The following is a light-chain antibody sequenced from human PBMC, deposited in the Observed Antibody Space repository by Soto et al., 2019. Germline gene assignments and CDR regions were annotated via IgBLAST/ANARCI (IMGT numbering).Light chain of an antibody. V-gene: IGKV3-15*01. Sequence: EVVLTQSPATLSVSPGERATLSCRASHIISSNLAWYQQKPGQAPRLLIYGASTRATGIPARFSGSGSGTEFTLTINSLQSEDFAVYYCQPYNNWPLTFGGGSKV. J-gene: IGKJ4*01. CDR1: HIISSN. CDR3: QPYNNWPLT. CDR2: GAS.